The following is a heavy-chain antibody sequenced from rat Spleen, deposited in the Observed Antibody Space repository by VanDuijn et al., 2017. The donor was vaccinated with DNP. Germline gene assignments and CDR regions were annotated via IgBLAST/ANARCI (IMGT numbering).Heavy chain of an antibody. D-gene: IGHD5-1*01. CDR2: ISATGGST. J-gene: IGHJ2*01. CDR3: TRLNNWERGFFDY. CDR1: GFTFSHYY. V-gene: IGHV5-7*01. Sequence: EVQLVESGGGLVQPGRSLKLSCAASGFTFSHYYMAWVRQAPKKGLEWVATISATGGSTSYRDSVRGRFTISRDNAKSTLYLQMDSLRSDDSATYYCTRLNNWERGFFDYWGQGVMVTVSS.